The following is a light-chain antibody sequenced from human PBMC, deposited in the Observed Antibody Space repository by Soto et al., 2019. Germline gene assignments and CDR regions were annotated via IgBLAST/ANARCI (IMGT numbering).Light chain of an antibody. Sequence: QSVLTQPPSVYGTPGQRVTISCSGSISNIGSNYVYWFQQFPGTAPKVLSNRNNQRPSGVPDRFSGSKSGTSASLAISGLRSEDEAEYYCAAWDDTVRSYVFGTGTKLTAL. CDR2: RNN. J-gene: IGLJ1*01. CDR3: AAWDDTVRSYV. CDR1: ISNIGSNY. V-gene: IGLV1-47*01.